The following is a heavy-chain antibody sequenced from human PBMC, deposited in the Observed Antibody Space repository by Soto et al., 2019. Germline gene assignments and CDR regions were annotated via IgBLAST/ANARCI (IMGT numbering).Heavy chain of an antibody. CDR2: ISGGGTST. V-gene: IGHV3-23*01. J-gene: IGHJ6*02. Sequence: GGSLRLSCAGYGFSFGGYAMSWVRQAPGKGLEWISGISGGGTSTYYAGSVKGRFTISRDSSVVYLQMNSLRADDTAVYYCAKWGGYYAYYSQMDVWGRGTTVTVSS. D-gene: IGHD1-26*01. CDR3: AKWGGYYAYYSQMDV. CDR1: GFSFGGYA.